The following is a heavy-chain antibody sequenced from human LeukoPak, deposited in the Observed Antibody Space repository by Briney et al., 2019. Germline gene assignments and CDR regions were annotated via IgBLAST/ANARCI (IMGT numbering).Heavy chain of an antibody. D-gene: IGHD1-26*01. Sequence: ASVKVSCTASGYTSGTHWMHWVRQAPGQGLEWMGIINPSGDFRSYAQKFQGRIIVTRDMSTRTLYMELSDLRPEDTAVYYCARDFSGKWEQLTGWWLDPWGQGTLVIVSS. CDR1: GYTSGTHW. CDR3: ARDFSGKWEQLTGWWLDP. V-gene: IGHV1-46*01. J-gene: IGHJ5*02. CDR2: INPSGDFR.